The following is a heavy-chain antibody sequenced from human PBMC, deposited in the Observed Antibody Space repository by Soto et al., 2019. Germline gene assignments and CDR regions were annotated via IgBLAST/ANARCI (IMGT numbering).Heavy chain of an antibody. CDR1: GYTFTSYD. Sequence: ASVKVSCKASGYTFTSYDINWVRQATGQGLEWMGWMNPNSGNTGYAQKFQGRVTMTRNTSISTAYMELSSLRSEDTAVYYCAQKGIDVAARARDAFDIWGQGTMVTVSS. CDR3: AQKGIDVAARARDAFDI. D-gene: IGHD6-6*01. CDR2: MNPNSGNT. V-gene: IGHV1-8*02. J-gene: IGHJ3*02.